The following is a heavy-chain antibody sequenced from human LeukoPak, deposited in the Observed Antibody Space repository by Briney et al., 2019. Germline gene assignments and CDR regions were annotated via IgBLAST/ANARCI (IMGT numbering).Heavy chain of an antibody. J-gene: IGHJ4*02. CDR2: ASSNGFTK. V-gene: IGHV3-48*03. CDR3: ARELGGSGFDY. CDR1: GFTFGSYE. Sequence: GGCLRLSCAASGFTFGSYETNWVRQAPGKGLEWIAYASSNGFTKNYADSVKGRFTISRDNAKNSLYLQMNTLRAEDTAVYYCARELGGSGFDYWGQGTLVTVSS. D-gene: IGHD6-19*01.